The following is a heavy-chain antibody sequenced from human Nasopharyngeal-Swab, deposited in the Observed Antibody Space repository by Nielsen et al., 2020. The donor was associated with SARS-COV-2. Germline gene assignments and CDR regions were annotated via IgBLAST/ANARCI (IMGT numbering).Heavy chain of an antibody. CDR2: ISSSSSYI. Sequence: GEALKISCAASGFTFSSYSMNWVRQAPGKGLEWVSSISSSSSYIYYADSVKGRFTISRDNAKNSLYLQMNSLRAEDTAVYYCARDPIDYWGQGTLVTVSS. CDR3: ARDPIDY. V-gene: IGHV3-21*01. CDR1: GFTFSSYS. J-gene: IGHJ4*02.